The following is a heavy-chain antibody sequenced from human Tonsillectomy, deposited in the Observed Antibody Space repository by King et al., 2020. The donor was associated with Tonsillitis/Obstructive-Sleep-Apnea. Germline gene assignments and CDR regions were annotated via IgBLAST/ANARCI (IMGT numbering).Heavy chain of an antibody. CDR2: IYHSGST. CDR1: GGSISSSNW. CDR3: ARNGYCSGGSCYDFDY. J-gene: IGHJ4*02. Sequence: VQLQESGPGLVKPSGTLSLTCAVSGGSISSSNWWSWVRQPPGKGLEWTGEIYHSGSTNYNPSLRSRGTISVDKSKNQFSLKLDSGTAADTAVNYCARNGYCSGGSCYDFDYWGQGTLVTVSS. V-gene: IGHV4-4*02. D-gene: IGHD2-15*01.